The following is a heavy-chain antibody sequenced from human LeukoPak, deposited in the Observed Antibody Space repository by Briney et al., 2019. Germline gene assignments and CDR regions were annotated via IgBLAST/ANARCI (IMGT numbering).Heavy chain of an antibody. Sequence: PSETLSLTCTVSGGSISSSSYYWGWIRQPPGKGLEWIGSIYYSGSTYYNPSLKSRVTISVDTSKNQFSLKLSSVTAADTAVYYCARHRYSSSWYINSGYIQHWGQGTLVTVSS. D-gene: IGHD6-13*01. CDR1: GGSISSSSYY. CDR3: ARHRYSSSWYINSGYIQH. CDR2: IYYSGST. V-gene: IGHV4-39*01. J-gene: IGHJ1*01.